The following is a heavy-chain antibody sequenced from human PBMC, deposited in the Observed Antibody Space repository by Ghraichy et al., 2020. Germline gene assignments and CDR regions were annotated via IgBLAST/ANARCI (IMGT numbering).Heavy chain of an antibody. CDR2: ISAYNGNT. J-gene: IGHJ4*02. D-gene: IGHD2-2*02. V-gene: IGHV1-18*01. CDR1: GYTFTSYG. CDR3: ARDPYCSSTSCYTGFAVY. Sequence: XSVKVSCKASGYTFTSYGISWVRQAPGQGLEWMGWISAYNGNTNYAQKLQGRVTMTTDTSTSTAYMELRSLRSDDTAVYYCARDPYCSSTSCYTGFAVYWGQGTLVTVSS.